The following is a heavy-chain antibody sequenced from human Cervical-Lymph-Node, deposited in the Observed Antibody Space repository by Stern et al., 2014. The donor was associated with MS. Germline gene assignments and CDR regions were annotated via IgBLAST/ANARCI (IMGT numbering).Heavy chain of an antibody. CDR1: GGSISSSSYY. D-gene: IGHD3-22*01. J-gene: IGHJ4*02. V-gene: IGHV4-39*01. CDR3: VGLPAITMIPLYYFDY. Sequence: QVQLQESGPGLVKPSETLSLTCTVSGGSISSSSYYWGWIRQPPGKGLEWIGSIDSSGSTYYNPSLKRRVTISVATCNNPFSLKLSSVTAADTAVYYCVGLPAITMIPLYYFDYWGQGTLVTVSS. CDR2: IDSSGST.